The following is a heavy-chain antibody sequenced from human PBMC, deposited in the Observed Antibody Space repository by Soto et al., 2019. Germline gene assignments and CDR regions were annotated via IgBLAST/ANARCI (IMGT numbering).Heavy chain of an antibody. CDR1: GGSFSGYY. V-gene: IGHV4-34*01. CDR2: INHSGST. J-gene: IGHJ4*02. Sequence: SETLSLTCAVYGGSFSGYYWSWIRQPPGKGLEWIGEINHSGSTNYNPSLKSRVTISVDTSKNQFSLKLSSVTAADTAVYYCARVGRGGSGSYWADYWGQGTLVTVSS. D-gene: IGHD3-10*01. CDR3: ARVGRGGSGSYWADY.